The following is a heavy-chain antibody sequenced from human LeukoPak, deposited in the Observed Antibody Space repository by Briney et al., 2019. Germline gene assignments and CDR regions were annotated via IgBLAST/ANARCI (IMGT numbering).Heavy chain of an antibody. J-gene: IGHJ1*01. V-gene: IGHV1-2*02. CDR1: GYTFIGYY. CDR2: INPNSGGT. D-gene: IGHD1-14*01. Sequence: ASVKVSCKASGYTFIGYYIHWVRQAPGQGLEWMGWINPNSGGTNYAQKFQGRVTMTRDTSISTAYMELSRLRSDDTAVYYCAREYKLGYFQHWGQGTLVTVSS. CDR3: AREYKLGYFQH.